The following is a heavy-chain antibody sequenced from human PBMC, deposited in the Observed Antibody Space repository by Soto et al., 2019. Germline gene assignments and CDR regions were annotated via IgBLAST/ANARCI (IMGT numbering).Heavy chain of an antibody. CDR1: GFTITDAW. Sequence: GGSLRLSCAASGFTITDAWMNWVRQAPGKGLEWLGRIKTKTDGGTTDYAAPVRGRFTISKDDSENKLYLQMNSLKTEDTAVYYCSKSAAGLFDYWGQGTLVTVSS. V-gene: IGHV3-15*07. CDR2: IKTKTDGGTT. CDR3: SKSAAGLFDY. D-gene: IGHD6-13*01. J-gene: IGHJ4*02.